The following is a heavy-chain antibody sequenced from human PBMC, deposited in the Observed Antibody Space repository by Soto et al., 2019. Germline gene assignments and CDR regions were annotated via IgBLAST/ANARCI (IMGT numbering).Heavy chain of an antibody. D-gene: IGHD1-7*01. CDR1: GYTFITYN. Sequence: ASVKVSCKSSGYTFITYNFSWVRQAPGQGLEWMGWISPNDGNTNYAQNVQGRVTMTTDTSTRTAYMELRSLRPDDTAVYYCARDTGELLVIVYWGQGTQVTVSS. CDR3: ARDTGELLVIVY. V-gene: IGHV1-18*04. J-gene: IGHJ4*02. CDR2: ISPNDGNT.